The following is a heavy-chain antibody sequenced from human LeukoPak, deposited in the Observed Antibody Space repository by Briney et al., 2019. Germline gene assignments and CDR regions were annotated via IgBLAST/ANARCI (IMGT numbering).Heavy chain of an antibody. V-gene: IGHV6-1*01. J-gene: IGHJ3*02. CDR3: AREAAFAFDI. CDR1: GGSVSSNSGA. CDR2: TYYRSKWYN. Sequence: SQTLSLTCAISGGSVSSNSGAWNWSRQSPSRGLEGLGSTYYRSKWYNDYAVSVKSQITINPDTSKNQFSLQLNSVTPEDTAVYYCAREAAFAFDIWGQGTMVTVSS.